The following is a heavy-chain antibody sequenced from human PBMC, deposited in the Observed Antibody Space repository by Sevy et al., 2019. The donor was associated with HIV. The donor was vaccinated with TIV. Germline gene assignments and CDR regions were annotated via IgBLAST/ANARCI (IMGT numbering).Heavy chain of an antibody. V-gene: IGHV1-69*13. CDR1: GGTFSSYA. J-gene: IGHJ6*02. Sequence: ASVKVSCKASGGTFSSYAISWVRQAPGQGLEWMGGIIPIFGTANYAQKFQGRVTITADESTSTAYMELSSLRSEDTAVYYCARDSALLSGSGGYGMDVWGQGTTVTVSS. CDR2: IIPIFGTA. CDR3: ARDSALLSGSGGYGMDV. D-gene: IGHD3-10*01.